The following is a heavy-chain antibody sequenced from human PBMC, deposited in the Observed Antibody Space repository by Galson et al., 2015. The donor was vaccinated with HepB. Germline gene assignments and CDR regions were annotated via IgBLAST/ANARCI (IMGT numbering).Heavy chain of an antibody. CDR1: GFTFSSYD. J-gene: IGHJ3*02. CDR2: IGTAGDP. Sequence: SLRLSCAASGFTFSSYDMHWVRQATGKGLEWVSAIGTAGDPYYPGSVKGRFTISRENAKNSLYLQMNSLRAGDTAVYYCARGSVAGEHDAFDIWGRGTMVTVSS. V-gene: IGHV3-13*05. D-gene: IGHD6-19*01. CDR3: ARGSVAGEHDAFDI.